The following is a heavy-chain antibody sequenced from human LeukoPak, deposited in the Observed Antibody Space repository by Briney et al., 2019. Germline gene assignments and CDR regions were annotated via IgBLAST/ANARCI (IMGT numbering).Heavy chain of an antibody. CDR1: GYTFTSYY. D-gene: IGHD6-13*01. J-gene: IGHJ3*02. V-gene: IGHV1-46*01. CDR3: ARAGSTAVYAFDI. Sequence: ASVKVSCKASGYTFTSYYMHWVRQAPGQGLEWMGIINPSDGSTSYAQKFQGRVTMTRDMSTSTVYMELSSLRSEDTAVYYCARAGSTAVYAFDIWGQGTMVTVSS. CDR2: INPSDGST.